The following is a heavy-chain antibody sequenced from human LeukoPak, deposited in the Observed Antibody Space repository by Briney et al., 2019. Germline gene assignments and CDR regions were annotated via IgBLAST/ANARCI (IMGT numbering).Heavy chain of an antibody. V-gene: IGHV1-24*01. CDR1: GYTLTELS. J-gene: IGHJ6*02. CDR2: FDPEDGET. D-gene: IGHD5-24*01. Sequence: ASVKVSCKVSGYTLTELSMHWVRQAPGKGLEWMGGFDPEDGETIYAQEFQGRVTMTEDTSTDTAYMELSSLRSEDTAVYYCATEMATIRADYYYYYGMDVWGQGTTVTVSS. CDR3: ATEMATIRADYYYYYGMDV.